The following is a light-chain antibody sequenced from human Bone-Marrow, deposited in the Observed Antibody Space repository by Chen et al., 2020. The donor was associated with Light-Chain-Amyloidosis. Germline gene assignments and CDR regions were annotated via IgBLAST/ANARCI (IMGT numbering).Light chain of an antibody. J-gene: IGKJ2*01. CDR3: QQYDHLPPS. CDR1: QDITNY. V-gene: IGKV1-33*01. Sequence: DIQMTQSPSSLSASVGDRVTITCQASQDITNYLNWYQQKPGKAPKLLIYDASNLETGVPSRFSGSGSGTDFTFSISSPQPEDIATYYCQQYDHLPPSFGQGTKLEIK. CDR2: DAS.